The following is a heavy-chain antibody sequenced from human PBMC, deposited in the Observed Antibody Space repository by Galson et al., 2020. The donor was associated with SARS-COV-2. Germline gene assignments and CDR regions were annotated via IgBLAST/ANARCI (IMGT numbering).Heavy chain of an antibody. J-gene: IGHJ4*02. Sequence: ASVKVSCKASGYTFTSYGISWVRQAPGQGLEWMGWISAYNGNTNYAQKLQGRVTMTTDTSTSTAYMELRSLRSDDTAVYYCARDPVESIAAAGTFDYWGQGTLVTVSS. CDR2: ISAYNGNT. CDR3: ARDPVESIAAAGTFDY. V-gene: IGHV1-18*01. D-gene: IGHD6-13*01. CDR1: GYTFTSYG.